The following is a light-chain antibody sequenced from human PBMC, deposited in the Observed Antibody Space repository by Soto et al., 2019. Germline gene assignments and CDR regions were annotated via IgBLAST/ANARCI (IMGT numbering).Light chain of an antibody. V-gene: IGLV2-8*01. CDR1: KNDVGGHEW. J-gene: IGLJ2*01. Sequence: CALTQPPSTSRSPGPAVTITRAGKKNDVGGHEWVSWYQQHPGKAPKLIIYDVNKRPSGVPDRFSGSKSGNTASLTVSGLQAEDEADYYCTSYSGRVHVIFGGGTKVTVL. CDR2: DVN. CDR3: TSYSGRVHVI.